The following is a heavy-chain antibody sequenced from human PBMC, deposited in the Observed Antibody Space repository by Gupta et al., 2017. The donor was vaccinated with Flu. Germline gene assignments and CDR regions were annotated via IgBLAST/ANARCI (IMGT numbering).Heavy chain of an antibody. CDR1: NYLFTSYG. Sequence: QVQLVQSGAEEKKPGASVKVSCKASNYLFTSYGIRWVRQAPGQGLEWMGWISGYDVSTLYAQNFQGRVTLTIDTSTSTAYMEMKSLRSDDTAIYFCARDLIVSSPNGWNDNWFDFWGQGTLVTVSS. J-gene: IGHJ5*01. CDR2: ISGYDVST. D-gene: IGHD1-1*01. CDR3: ARDLIVSSPNGWNDNWFDF. V-gene: IGHV1-18*01.